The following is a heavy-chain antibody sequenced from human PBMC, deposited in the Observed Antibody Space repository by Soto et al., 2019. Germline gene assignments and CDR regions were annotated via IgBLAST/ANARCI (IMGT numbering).Heavy chain of an antibody. CDR1: GFTFSRYV. Sequence: EVQLLESGGGLEQPGGSLRLSCAASGFTFSRYVMNWVRQAPGKGLEWVAFISGSGDSTDYADSVKGRFTISRDNFKNKLYLHMSSLIVEDTAEYYCVKARYCETGGCWDRSFDVWGQGKMVTVSS. J-gene: IGHJ3*01. CDR3: VKARYCETGGCWDRSFDV. V-gene: IGHV3-23*01. CDR2: ISGSGDST. D-gene: IGHD3-9*01.